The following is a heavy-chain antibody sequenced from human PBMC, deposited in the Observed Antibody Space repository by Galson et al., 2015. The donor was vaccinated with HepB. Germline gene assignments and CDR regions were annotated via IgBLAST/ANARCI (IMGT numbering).Heavy chain of an antibody. V-gene: IGHV1-2*02. J-gene: IGHJ4*02. CDR1: GFTFTDYY. D-gene: IGHD3-16*01. CDR2: INPKDGGT. CDR3: VRDEDLGPRSDFDY. Sequence: SVKVSCKAFGFTFTDYYFHWVRQAPGQGLEWIGWINPKDGGTNYAQKFQGRVTLTTDTSISTAYMDLMSLNSDDTAVYYCVRDEDLGPRSDFDYWGQGTLVTVSS.